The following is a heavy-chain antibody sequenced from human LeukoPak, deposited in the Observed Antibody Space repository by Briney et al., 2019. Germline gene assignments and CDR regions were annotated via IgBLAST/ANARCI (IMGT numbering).Heavy chain of an antibody. J-gene: IGHJ6*03. CDR2: INPNSGGT. CDR3: AREKRYCSGGSCPSRDYYYYYMDV. D-gene: IGHD2-15*01. Sequence: ASVKVSCKASGYTFTGYYMHWVRQAPGQGLEWMGWINPNSGGTNYAQKFQGRVTMTRDTSISTAYMELSRLRSDDTAVHYCAREKRYCSGGSCPSRDYYYYYMDVWGKGTTVTISS. CDR1: GYTFTGYY. V-gene: IGHV1-2*02.